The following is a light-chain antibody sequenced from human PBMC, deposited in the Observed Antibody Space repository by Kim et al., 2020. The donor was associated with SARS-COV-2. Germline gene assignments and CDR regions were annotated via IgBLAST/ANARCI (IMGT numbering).Light chain of an antibody. J-gene: IGKJ3*01. Sequence: ASVGDRFTITCRTSQNINSHLNWYHQKPGRAPKLLIYAASTLQGGVPSRFSGSGSETDFTLTISSLQPEDFATYFCQQTYISPFTFGPGTKVDIK. CDR3: QQTYISPFT. V-gene: IGKV1-39*01. CDR2: AAS. CDR1: QNINSH.